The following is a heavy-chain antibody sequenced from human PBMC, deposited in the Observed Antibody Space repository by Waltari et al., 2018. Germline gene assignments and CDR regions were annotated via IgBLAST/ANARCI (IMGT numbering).Heavy chain of an antibody. J-gene: IGHJ4*02. V-gene: IGHV4-59*11. D-gene: IGHD4-17*01. CDR2: FYYSGST. CDR1: GGSISSHY. CDR3: ARGRGELDY. Sequence: QVQLQESGPGLVKPSETLSLTCTVSGGSISSHYWSWVRQTPGTGLELIGYFYYSGSTNYNPSLKSRVTISVDTSKNQFSLKLTSVTAADTAVYYCARGRGELDYWGQGTLVTVSS.